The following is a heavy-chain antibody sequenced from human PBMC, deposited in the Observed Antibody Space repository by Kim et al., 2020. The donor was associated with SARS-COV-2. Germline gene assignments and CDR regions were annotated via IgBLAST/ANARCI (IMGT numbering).Heavy chain of an antibody. CDR1: GGSISSSSYY. J-gene: IGHJ4*02. CDR2: IYYSGST. Sequence: SETLSLTCTVSGGSISSSSYYWGWIRQPPGNGLEWIGSIYYSGSTYYNPSLKSRVTISVDTSKNQFSLKLSSVTAADTAVYYCARRDGLRLYEPFDYWGQGTLVTVSS. CDR3: ARRDGLRLYEPFDY. V-gene: IGHV4-39*01. D-gene: IGHD5-12*01.